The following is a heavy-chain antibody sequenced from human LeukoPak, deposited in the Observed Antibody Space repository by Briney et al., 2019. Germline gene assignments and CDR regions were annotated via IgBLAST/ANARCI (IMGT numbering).Heavy chain of an antibody. J-gene: IGHJ4*02. CDR1: GGTFSSYA. CDR2: IIPILGIA. D-gene: IGHD4-17*01. V-gene: IGHV1-69*04. CDR3: AREHGDYRTYYFDY. Sequence: GASVKVSCKASGGTFSSYAISWVRQAPGQGLEWMGRIIPILGIANYAQKFQGRVTITADKSTSTAYMELSSLRSEDTAVYCCAREHGDYRTYYFDYWGQGTLVTVSS.